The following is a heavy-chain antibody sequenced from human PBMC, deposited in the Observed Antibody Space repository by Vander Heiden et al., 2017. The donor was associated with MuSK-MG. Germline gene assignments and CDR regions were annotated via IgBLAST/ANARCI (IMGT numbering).Heavy chain of an antibody. CDR2: INNSGST. Sequence: QVQLQQWGAGLLKPSETLSLTCAVYGGSFSGYYWSWIRQPPGKGLEWIGEINNSGSTNYNPSLKSRVTISVDTSKNQFSLKLSSVTAADTAVYYCARGKYSSGWHPFGYWGQGTLVTVSS. J-gene: IGHJ4*02. CDR1: GGSFSGYY. V-gene: IGHV4-34*01. D-gene: IGHD6-19*01. CDR3: ARGKYSSGWHPFGY.